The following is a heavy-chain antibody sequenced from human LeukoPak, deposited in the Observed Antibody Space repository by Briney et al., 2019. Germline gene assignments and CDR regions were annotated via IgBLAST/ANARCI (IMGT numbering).Heavy chain of an antibody. V-gene: IGHV3-20*04. Sequence: GGSLRLSCAASGFTFSGSAMHWVRQAPGKGLEWVSGINWNGGSTGYADSVKGRFTISRDNAKNSLYLQMNSLRAEDTAVYYCAKGLTNGVPEWGQGTLVTVSS. CDR2: INWNGGST. J-gene: IGHJ4*02. CDR3: AKGLTNGVPE. CDR1: GFTFSGSA. D-gene: IGHD2-8*01.